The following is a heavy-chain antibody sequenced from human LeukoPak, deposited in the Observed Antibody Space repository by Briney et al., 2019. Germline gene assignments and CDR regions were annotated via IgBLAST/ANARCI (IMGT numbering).Heavy chain of an antibody. V-gene: IGHV3-9*01. CDR3: ARRPYDFWSGYYTYEPTLYMDV. Sequence: GGSLRLSCAASGFTFDDYAMHWVRQAPGKGLEWVSGISWNSGSIGYADSVEGRFTISRDNSKNTLYLQMNSLRAEDTAVYYCARRPYDFWSGYYTYEPTLYMDVWGKGTTVTVSS. CDR2: ISWNSGSI. D-gene: IGHD3-3*01. CDR1: GFTFDDYA. J-gene: IGHJ6*03.